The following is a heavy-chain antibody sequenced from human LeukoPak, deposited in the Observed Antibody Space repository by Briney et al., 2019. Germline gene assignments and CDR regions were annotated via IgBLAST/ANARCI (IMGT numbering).Heavy chain of an antibody. Sequence: SVKVSCKASGYTFSSYAISWVRQAPGQGLEWMGGIIPIFGTANYAQKFQGRVTITADESTSTAYMELSSLRSEDTAVYYCASETGYCSGGSCHTSYYYYGMDVWGQGTTVTVSS. J-gene: IGHJ6*02. V-gene: IGHV1-69*13. D-gene: IGHD2-15*01. CDR3: ASETGYCSGGSCHTSYYYYGMDV. CDR2: IIPIFGTA. CDR1: GYTFSSYA.